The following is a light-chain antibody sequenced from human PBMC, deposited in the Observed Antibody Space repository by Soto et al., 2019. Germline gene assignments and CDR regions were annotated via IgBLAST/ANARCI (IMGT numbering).Light chain of an antibody. V-gene: IGKV1-27*01. CDR2: AAS. Sequence: DIQMTQSPSSLSASIGDRVTITCRASQGISNYLAWYQQKPGTAPKLLIYAASTLQSGVPSRFSGSGSGTDFTLTISNLEPEDFAVYYCQQHSHWPPWTFGQGTRVEIQ. CDR3: QQHSHWPPWT. CDR1: QGISNY. J-gene: IGKJ1*01.